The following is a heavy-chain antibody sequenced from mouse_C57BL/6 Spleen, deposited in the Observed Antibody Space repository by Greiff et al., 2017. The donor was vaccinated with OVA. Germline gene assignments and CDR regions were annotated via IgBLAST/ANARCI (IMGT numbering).Heavy chain of an antibody. J-gene: IGHJ3*01. D-gene: IGHD4-1*02. V-gene: IGHV1-50*01. CDR3: ARRGSTGPWFAY. CDR2: IDPSDSYT. Sequence: QVQLQQPGAELVKPGASVKLSCKASGYTFTSYWMQWVKQRPGQGLEWIGEIDPSDSYTNYNQKFKGKATLTVDTSSSTAYMQLSSLTSEDSAVYDCARRGSTGPWFAYWGQGTLVTVSA. CDR1: GYTFTSYW.